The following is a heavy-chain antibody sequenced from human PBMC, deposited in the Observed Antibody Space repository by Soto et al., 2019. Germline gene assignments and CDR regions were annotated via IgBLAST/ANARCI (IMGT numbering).Heavy chain of an antibody. CDR3: AKGSALAATGGWDWFDS. Sequence: EVHVLESGGGLVQPGGSLRLSCAASGFTFNTYALSWVGQAPGKGLEWVSGISGSGSNTFYGHAVKGRFTISRDNSKDTLYLQMNSLTVEDTAVYYCAKGSALAATGGWDWFDSWGQGTLVTVSS. D-gene: IGHD6-13*01. CDR2: ISGSGSNT. CDR1: GFTFNTYA. V-gene: IGHV3-23*01. J-gene: IGHJ5*01.